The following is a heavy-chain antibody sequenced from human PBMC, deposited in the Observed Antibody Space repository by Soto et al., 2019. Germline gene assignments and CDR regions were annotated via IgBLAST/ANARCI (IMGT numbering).Heavy chain of an antibody. Sequence: GGALRLSCSASGFTFSSYSMNWVRQAPGKGLEGVSSISSSSSYIYYGDSVKGRFTISRDNAKNSLYLQMNSLRAEDTAVYYCAREVDILTGYFDYWGQGTLVTVSS. CDR3: AREVDILTGYFDY. V-gene: IGHV3-21*01. CDR1: GFTFSSYS. CDR2: ISSSSSYI. J-gene: IGHJ4*02. D-gene: IGHD3-9*01.